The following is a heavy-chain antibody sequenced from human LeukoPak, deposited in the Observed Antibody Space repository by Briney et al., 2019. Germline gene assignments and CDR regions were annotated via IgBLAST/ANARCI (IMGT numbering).Heavy chain of an antibody. CDR3: ARAPYNWNYRLDY. CDR1: GGSFSDYY. V-gene: IGHV4-34*01. CDR2: INHSGST. J-gene: IGHJ4*02. Sequence: PSETLSLTCAVYGGSFSDYYWTWIRQPPGKGLEWIGEINHSGSTNYNPSLKSRVTISIDTSKNQFSLKLSSVTAADTVVYYCARAPYNWNYRLDYWGQGTLVTVSS. D-gene: IGHD1-7*01.